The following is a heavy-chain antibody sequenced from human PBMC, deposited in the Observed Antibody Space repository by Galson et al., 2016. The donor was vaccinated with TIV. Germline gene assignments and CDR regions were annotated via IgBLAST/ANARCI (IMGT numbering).Heavy chain of an antibody. CDR1: GITVSINY. V-gene: IGHV3-66*02. D-gene: IGHD3-22*01. J-gene: IGHJ6*02. Sequence: SLRLSCAASGITVSINYMTWVRQAPGKGLEWVSTIYNGGSAFYADSVKGRFTISRDSSKNTLYLQMNSVRTEDTAVYYCARDRYYDASGYYYYYYGMDVWGQGTTVIVSS. CDR2: IYNGGSA. CDR3: ARDRYYDASGYYYYYYGMDV.